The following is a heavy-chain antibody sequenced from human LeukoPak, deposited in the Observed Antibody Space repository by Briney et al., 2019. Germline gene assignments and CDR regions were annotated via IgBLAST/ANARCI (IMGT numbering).Heavy chain of an antibody. Sequence: PSETLSLTCSVSGGSISRGSYYWHWIRQPAGKGLEWMGRIYNSGSTNYNPSLKSRVTISTDMSKNQFSLKLTSVTAADTAVYYCARVIGYYGSGSYFRLDYWGQGNLVTVSS. V-gene: IGHV4-61*02. CDR1: GGSISRGSYY. D-gene: IGHD3-10*01. J-gene: IGHJ4*02. CDR2: IYNSGST. CDR3: ARVIGYYGSGSYFRLDY.